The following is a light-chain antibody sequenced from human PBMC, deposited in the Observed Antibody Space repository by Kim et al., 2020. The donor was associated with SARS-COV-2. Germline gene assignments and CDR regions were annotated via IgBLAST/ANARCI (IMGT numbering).Light chain of an antibody. CDR3: TSYAAISTFV. Sequence: QSALTQPPSASGSPGQSVTISCSGTSSDVGGYNFVSWYQQHPGNPPKLMSYEVSKRPSGVPDRFSGSKSGNTASLSVSGLQAEDEADYYCTSYAAISTFVFATGTKVTVL. V-gene: IGLV2-8*01. CDR1: SSDVGGYNF. J-gene: IGLJ1*01. CDR2: EVS.